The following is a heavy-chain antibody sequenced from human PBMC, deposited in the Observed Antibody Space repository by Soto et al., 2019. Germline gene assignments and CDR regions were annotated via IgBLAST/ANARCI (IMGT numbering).Heavy chain of an antibody. D-gene: IGHD3-3*01. CDR2: IYHSGST. V-gene: IGHV4-4*02. Sequence: SETLSLTCAVSGGSISSSYWWNWVRQPPGKGLEWIGKIYHSGSTNYNPSLKNRVTISEDKSNNQFSLRLSSVTAADTAVYFCVTSLNYDFWRDGGRHYYFDYWGQGTLVTVSS. J-gene: IGHJ4*02. CDR1: GGSISSSYW. CDR3: VTSLNYDFWRDGGRHYYFDY.